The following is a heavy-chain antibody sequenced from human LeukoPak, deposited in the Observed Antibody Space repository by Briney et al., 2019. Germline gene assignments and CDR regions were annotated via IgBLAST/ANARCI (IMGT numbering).Heavy chain of an antibody. CDR3: ARDRSISAAGDTY. CDR1: GFTFSDYW. J-gene: IGHJ4*02. D-gene: IGHD6-13*01. V-gene: IGHV3-74*01. CDR2: VNRDGSST. Sequence: GGSLTLSCAASGFTFSDYWMHWVRQAPGTGLVSVSRVNRDGSSTSYADSVKGRFTISRDNAKNTLSLQMNSLRAEDTAVYYCARDRSISAAGDTYWGQGTLVTVSS.